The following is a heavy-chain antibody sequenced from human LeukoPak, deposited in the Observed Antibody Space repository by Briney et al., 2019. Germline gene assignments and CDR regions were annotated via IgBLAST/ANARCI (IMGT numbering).Heavy chain of an antibody. CDR3: AREGNGSSYNWFDP. D-gene: IGHD1-26*01. Sequence: SETLSLTCTVSGYSIGSGYYWGWIRQPPGKGLEWIGSIYHSGSTYYNPSLKSRVTISVDTSKNQFSLKLSSVTAADTAVYYCAREGNGSSYNWFDPWGQGTLVTVSS. V-gene: IGHV4-38-2*02. J-gene: IGHJ5*02. CDR2: IYHSGST. CDR1: GYSIGSGYY.